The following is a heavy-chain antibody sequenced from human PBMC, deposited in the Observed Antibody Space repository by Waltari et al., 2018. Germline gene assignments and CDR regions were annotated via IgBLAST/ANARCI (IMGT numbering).Heavy chain of an antibody. CDR3: ARRSGVVDPFDP. D-gene: IGHD3-3*01. CDR1: GYSISSGYY. J-gene: IGHJ5*02. V-gene: IGHV4-38-2*01. CDR2: IYHSGST. Sequence: QVQLQESGPGLVKPSETLSLTCAVSGYSISSGYYWGWIRQPPGKGLEWIGSIYHSGSTYYNPSPKSRVTISVDTSKNQFSLKLSSVTAADTAVYYCARRSGVVDPFDPWGQGTLVTVSS.